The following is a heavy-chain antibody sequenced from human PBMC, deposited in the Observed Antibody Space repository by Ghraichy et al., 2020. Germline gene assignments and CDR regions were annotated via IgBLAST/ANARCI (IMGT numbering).Heavy chain of an antibody. V-gene: IGHV1-8*01. Sequence: ASVKVSCKASGYTFTSYDINWVRQATGQGLEWMGWMNTNSGNTGYAQKFQGRVTMTRNTSTSTAYMELSSLRSEDTAVYYCARVPKKGAACPFWFDPWGQGTLVPV. CDR2: MNTNSGNT. D-gene: IGHD6-6*01. CDR3: ARVPKKGAACPFWFDP. CDR1: GYTFTSYD. J-gene: IGHJ5*02.